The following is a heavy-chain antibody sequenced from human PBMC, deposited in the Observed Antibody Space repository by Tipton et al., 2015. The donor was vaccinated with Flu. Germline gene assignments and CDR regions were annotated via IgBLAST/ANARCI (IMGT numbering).Heavy chain of an antibody. V-gene: IGHV4-39*07. CDR3: ATSGWRDPRASFDF. Sequence: TLSLTCTVSGGSISRSHYSWGWIRQPPGKGLEWIGNIYYSGTTYYNPSLKSRVTISVDTSKNQFSLRLTSMTAADTAVYYCATSGWRDPRASFDFWGRGTLVIVSS. CDR2: IYYSGTT. CDR1: GGSISRSHYS. D-gene: IGHD5-24*01. J-gene: IGHJ4*02.